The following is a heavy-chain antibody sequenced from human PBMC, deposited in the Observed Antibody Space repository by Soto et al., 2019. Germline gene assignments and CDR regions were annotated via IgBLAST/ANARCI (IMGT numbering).Heavy chain of an antibody. Sequence: SETLSLTCTVSGGSISSYYWSWIRQPPEKGLEWIGYIYYSGSTYYNPSLKSRVTISVDTSKNQFSLKLSSVTAADTAVYYCARHIIVVVVAAQLDPWGQGTLVTVS. CDR1: GGSISSYY. D-gene: IGHD2-15*01. V-gene: IGHV4-59*06. CDR2: IYYSGST. J-gene: IGHJ5*02. CDR3: ARHIIVVVVAAQLDP.